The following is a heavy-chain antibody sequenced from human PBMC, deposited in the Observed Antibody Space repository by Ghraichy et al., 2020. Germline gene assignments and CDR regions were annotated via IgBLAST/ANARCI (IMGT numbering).Heavy chain of an antibody. V-gene: IGHV3-7*03. J-gene: IGHJ4*02. Sequence: VAGIKPAGSYHYHVDSVTGRFTISRDNARNSLYLQMNSLRAEDRAFYYCTRDRAFKCFDCWVQGTLVTVSS. CDR2: IKPAGSYH. CDR3: TRDRAFKCFDC. D-gene: IGHD3-10*01.